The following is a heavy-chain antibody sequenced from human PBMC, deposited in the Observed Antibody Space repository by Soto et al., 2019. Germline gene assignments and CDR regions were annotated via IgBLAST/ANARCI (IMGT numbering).Heavy chain of an antibody. CDR1: GFTFSSYG. CDR2: ISYDGSNK. CDR3: AKETYSSSSVDQDAFDI. V-gene: IGHV3-30*18. Sequence: GGSLRLSCAASGFTFSSYGMHWVRQAPGKGLEWVAVISYDGSNKYYADSVKGRFTISRDNSKNTLYLQMNSLRAEDTAVYYCAKETYSSSSVDQDAFDIWGQGTMVTVSS. D-gene: IGHD6-6*01. J-gene: IGHJ3*02.